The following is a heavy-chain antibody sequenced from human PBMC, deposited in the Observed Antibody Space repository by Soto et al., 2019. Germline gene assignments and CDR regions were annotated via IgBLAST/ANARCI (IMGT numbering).Heavy chain of an antibody. CDR2: IYYNDDR. CDR1: GFSITTYGVG. J-gene: IGHJ4*02. D-gene: IGHD5-12*01. V-gene: IGHV2-5*01. Sequence: KSGPTLVNPTQTLTLTCSLSGFSITTYGVGVGWVRQTPGGALERLTRIYYNDDRRFSPSLKTRLTITGDTSKNQVVLSLTNVDPGDTATYFCAHSDGGYEIIYFDFWGQGIPVTVSS. CDR3: AHSDGGYEIIYFDF.